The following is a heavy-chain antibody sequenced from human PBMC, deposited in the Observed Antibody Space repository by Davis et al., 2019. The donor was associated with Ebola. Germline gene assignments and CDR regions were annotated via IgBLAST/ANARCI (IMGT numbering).Heavy chain of an antibody. CDR1: GGSFSGHY. CDR3: ARGKYYYGMDV. CDR2: INHSGST. Sequence: MPGGSLRLSCAVSGGSFSGHYWSWIRQPPGKGLEWIGEINHSGSTNYNPSLKSRVTISVDTSKNQFSLKLSSVTAADTAVYYCARGKYYYGMDVWGQGTTVTVSS. J-gene: IGHJ6*02. V-gene: IGHV4-34*01.